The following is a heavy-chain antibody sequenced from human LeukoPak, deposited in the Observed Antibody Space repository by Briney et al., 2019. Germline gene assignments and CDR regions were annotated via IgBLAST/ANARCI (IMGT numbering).Heavy chain of an antibody. J-gene: IGHJ4*02. CDR1: GFSFNIYG. D-gene: IGHD1-7*01. V-gene: IGHV3-23*01. CDR3: AKDVAPGNSIWDHSES. CDR2: VGGGDDI. Sequence: PGGSLRLYCVASGFSFNIYGMSWLRQAPGKGLEWVSNVGGGDDIHYADSVKGRFTGSRDDAKNTDYLQMNSLRVEDTAIYFCAKDVAPGNSIWDHSESGGQGTVVTVSS.